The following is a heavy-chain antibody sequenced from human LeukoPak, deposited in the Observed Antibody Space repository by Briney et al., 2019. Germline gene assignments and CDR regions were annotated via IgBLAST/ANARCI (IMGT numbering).Heavy chain of an antibody. CDR2: IYSGGST. D-gene: IGHD6-13*01. V-gene: IGHV3-53*01. CDR3: ASSVLYSSTWAFDY. J-gene: IGHJ4*02. Sequence: PGGSLGLSCAASGFTVSSNYLTWVRRAPGRGLEWVSVIYSGGSTYYAGSVKGRFTISRDNSRNTLYLQLNRLRAEDTAVYFCASSVLYSSTWAFDYWGQGTLVTVSS. CDR1: GFTVSSNY.